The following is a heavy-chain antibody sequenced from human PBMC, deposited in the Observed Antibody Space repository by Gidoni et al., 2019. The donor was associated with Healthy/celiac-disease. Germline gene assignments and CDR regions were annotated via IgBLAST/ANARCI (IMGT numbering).Heavy chain of an antibody. J-gene: IGHJ5*02. D-gene: IGHD3-22*01. CDR2: IIPIFGTA. CDR3: ARASGERFGSATMIIGNWFDP. Sequence: QVQLVQSGAEVQKPGSSVKVSCKASGGTFSSYAISCVRQAPGQGLEWMGGIIPIFGTANYAQKFQSRVTITADESTSTAYMELSSLRSEDTAVYYCARASGERFGSATMIIGNWFDPWGQGTLVTVSS. V-gene: IGHV1-69*01. CDR1: GGTFSSYA.